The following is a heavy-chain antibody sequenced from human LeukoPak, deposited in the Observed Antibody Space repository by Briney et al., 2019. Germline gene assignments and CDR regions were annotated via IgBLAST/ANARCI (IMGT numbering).Heavy chain of an antibody. CDR1: GFTVSSNY. V-gene: IGHV3-53*01. CDR2: IYSGGST. CDR3: ARELITFGGVIVNGAFDI. J-gene: IGHJ3*02. Sequence: GGSLRLSCAASGFTVSSNYISWVRKAPAKGLEWVSVIYSGGSTYYSDSVKGRFTISRDNSKNTLYLQMNSLRAEDMGVYYCARELITFGGVIVNGAFDIWGQGTMVTVSS. D-gene: IGHD3-16*02.